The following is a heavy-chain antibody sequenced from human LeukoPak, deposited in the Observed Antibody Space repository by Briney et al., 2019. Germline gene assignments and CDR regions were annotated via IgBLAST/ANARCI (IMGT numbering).Heavy chain of an antibody. CDR2: ISWNSGSI. D-gene: IGHD2-2*02. CDR1: GFTFDEYA. Sequence: PGRSQRLSCAASGFTFDEYAMHWVRQAPGKGLEWVSGISWNSGSIAYADSVKGRFTISRDNAKNSLYLQMNSLRAEDTALYYCARAIGVTCISTSCYSFDYWGQGTLVTVSS. J-gene: IGHJ4*02. CDR3: ARAIGVTCISTSCYSFDY. V-gene: IGHV3-9*01.